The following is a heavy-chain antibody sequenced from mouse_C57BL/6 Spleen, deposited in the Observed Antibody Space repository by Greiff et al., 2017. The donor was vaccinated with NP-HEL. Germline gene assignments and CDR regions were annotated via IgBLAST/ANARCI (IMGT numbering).Heavy chain of an antibody. Sequence: QVQLQQSGAELVRPGTSVKMSCKASGYTFTNYWIGWAKQRPGHGLEWIGDIYPGGGYTKYNEKFKGKATLTADKSSSTAYMQFSSLTSEDSAIYYCARGYYGSSYAMDYWGQGTSVTVSS. CDR1: GYTFTNYW. CDR2: IYPGGGYT. CDR3: ARGYYGSSYAMDY. V-gene: IGHV1-63*01. J-gene: IGHJ4*01. D-gene: IGHD1-1*01.